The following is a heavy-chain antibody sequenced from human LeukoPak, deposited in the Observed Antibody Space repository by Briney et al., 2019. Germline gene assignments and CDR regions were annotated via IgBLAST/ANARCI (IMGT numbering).Heavy chain of an antibody. V-gene: IGHV4-39*01. D-gene: IGHD3-22*01. CDR1: GGSISSSSYY. CDR3: ARRGTYYHDSSGYFDY. J-gene: IGHJ4*02. CDR2: IYYSGST. Sequence: PSETLSLTCTVSGGSISSSSYYWGWIRQPPGKGLEWIGSIYYSGSTYYNPSLKSRVTISVDTSKNQFSLKLSSVTAADTAVYYCARRGTYYHDSSGYFDYWGQGTLVTVSS.